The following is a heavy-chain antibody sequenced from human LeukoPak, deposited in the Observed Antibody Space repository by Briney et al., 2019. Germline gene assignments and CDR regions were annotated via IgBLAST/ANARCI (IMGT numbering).Heavy chain of an antibody. CDR1: GFIFNNYA. CDR2: ISWNSGSI. D-gene: IGHD2-15*01. Sequence: PGGSLRLSCAGSGFIFNNYAMHWVRQPPGKGLEWVSGISWNSGSIDYADSVKGRFTISRDNAKNSLYLQMNSLRAEDTAVYYCTRDSGLWSSEYYFDYWGQGTLVTVSS. CDR3: TRDSGLWSSEYYFDY. J-gene: IGHJ4*02. V-gene: IGHV3-9*01.